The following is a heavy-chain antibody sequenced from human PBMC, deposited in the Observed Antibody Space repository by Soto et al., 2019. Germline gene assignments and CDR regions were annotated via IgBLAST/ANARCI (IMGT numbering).Heavy chain of an antibody. J-gene: IGHJ5*02. CDR1: GFSLSTSGVG. V-gene: IGHV2-5*02. CDR3: AHRFTITTVRGPNWFDP. CDR2: IYWDDNE. D-gene: IGHD3-10*01. Sequence: QITLKESGPPLVKPTQTLTLTCTFSGFSLSTSGVGVGWIRQPPGKALEWLALIYWDDNERYSPSLRSRLTITKDTSRNQVVLTMTNMDPVDTATYYCAHRFTITTVRGPNWFDPWGQGTLVTVSS.